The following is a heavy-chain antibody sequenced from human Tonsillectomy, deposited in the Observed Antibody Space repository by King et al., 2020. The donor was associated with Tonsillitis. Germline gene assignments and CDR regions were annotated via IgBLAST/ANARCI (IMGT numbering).Heavy chain of an antibody. J-gene: IGHJ4*02. V-gene: IGHV4-39*01. CDR3: ARSVSGSFDY. CDR1: GGSISSSDHY. Sequence: LQLQESGPGVVKPSETLSLTCTVSGGSISSSDHYWAWIRQPPGKGLAWIGYMYYSWTIFYNPSLKSRITISGGTSANRFSLKLSSVTAADTAVYFCARSVSGSFDYWGQGAPVTVSS. CDR2: MYYSWTI. D-gene: IGHD1-26*01.